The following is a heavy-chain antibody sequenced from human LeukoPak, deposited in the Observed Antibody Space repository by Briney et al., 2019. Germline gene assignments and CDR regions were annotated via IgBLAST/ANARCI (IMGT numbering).Heavy chain of an antibody. J-gene: IGHJ3*02. Sequence: ASVKVSCKASGYTFDNYGISWVRQAPGQGLECMVWIIAYDGNTNYANKLQGRVTMTTDASTSTAFMELRSLTSDDTAVYFCARDFGMFTISHGDAFAIWGQGTVVTVSS. CDR3: ARDFGMFTISHGDAFAI. V-gene: IGHV1-18*01. D-gene: IGHD5-24*01. CDR1: GYTFDNYG. CDR2: IIAYDGNT.